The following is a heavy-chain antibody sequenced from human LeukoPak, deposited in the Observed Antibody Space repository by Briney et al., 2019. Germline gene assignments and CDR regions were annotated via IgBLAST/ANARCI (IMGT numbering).Heavy chain of an antibody. CDR2: IYHSGST. CDR3: ARDNRGSSWFDY. Sequence: SQTLSLTCTVSGGSISSGSYYWSWIRQPAGKGLEWIGEIYHSGSTNYNPSLKSRVTISVDKSKNQFSLKLSSVTAADTAVYYCARDNRGSSWFDYWGQGTLVTVSS. CDR1: GGSISSGSYY. J-gene: IGHJ4*02. V-gene: IGHV4-61*09. D-gene: IGHD6-13*01.